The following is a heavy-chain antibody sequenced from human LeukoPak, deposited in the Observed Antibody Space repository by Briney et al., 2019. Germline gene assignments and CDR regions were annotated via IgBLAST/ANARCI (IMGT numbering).Heavy chain of an antibody. J-gene: IGHJ5*02. D-gene: IGHD2-15*01. V-gene: IGHV1-18*01. CDR1: GYTFTNYG. CDR2: ISAYNGNT. CDR3: ARGGANCSGGRSPLNWLDP. Sequence: ASVKLSCKASGYTFTNYGITWVRQAPGQGLEWIGWISAYNGNTNYAQKLQGRVTMTIDKTTSTAYMELRSLRSDDTAVYYCARGGANCSGGRSPLNWLDPWGQGTPVTVSS.